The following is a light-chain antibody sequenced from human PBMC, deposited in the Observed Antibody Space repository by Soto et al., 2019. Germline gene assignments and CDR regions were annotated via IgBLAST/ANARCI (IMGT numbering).Light chain of an antibody. J-gene: IGKJ4*01. CDR2: WAS. CDR1: QNVLYSSNNKNY. CDR3: QQYSSIPPT. V-gene: IGKV4-1*01. Sequence: DIVLIQSPDSLAVSLGERATINCKSSQNVLYSSNNKNYLAWYQQKPGQPPKLLISWASTRESGVPDRFSGSGSGTDFTLTISSLQAEDVAIYYCQQYSSIPPTFGGGTKVEIK.